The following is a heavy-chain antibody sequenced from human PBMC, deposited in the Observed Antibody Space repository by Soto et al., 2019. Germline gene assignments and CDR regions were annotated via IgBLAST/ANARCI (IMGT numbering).Heavy chain of an antibody. D-gene: IGHD3-10*01. Sequence: QVQLVQSGAEVKKPGSSVKVSCKASGGTFSSYAISWVRQAPGQGLEWMGGIIPIFGTANYAQKFQGRVTITADESTSTAYMELSSLRSEDTAVYYCESGEYYGSGSYYPDYYYYYGMDVWGQGTTVTVSS. CDR2: IIPIFGTA. V-gene: IGHV1-69*01. CDR1: GGTFSSYA. CDR3: ESGEYYGSGSYYPDYYYYYGMDV. J-gene: IGHJ6*02.